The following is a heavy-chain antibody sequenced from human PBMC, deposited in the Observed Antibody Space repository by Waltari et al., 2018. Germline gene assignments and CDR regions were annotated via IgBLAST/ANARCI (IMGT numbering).Heavy chain of an antibody. CDR1: GFTFRPHW. CDR2: INSDGSSK. D-gene: IGHD3-10*01. Sequence: EVQLVESGGGFVRPGGSLSISCAASGFTFRPHWMHWVRQVPGKGLVWVSRINSDGSSKIYADSVKGRFTISRDNGKNRLYLQMNSLRGDDTAVYYCTRGRSELAPPNFFDYWGQGTRVTVSS. CDR3: TRGRSELAPPNFFDY. V-gene: IGHV3-74*01. J-gene: IGHJ4*02.